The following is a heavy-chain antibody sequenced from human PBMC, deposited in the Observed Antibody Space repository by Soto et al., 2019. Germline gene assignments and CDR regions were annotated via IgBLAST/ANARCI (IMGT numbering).Heavy chain of an antibody. D-gene: IGHD3-3*01. J-gene: IGHJ4*02. CDR1: AFTFSSYA. V-gene: IGHV3-23*01. CDR2: ISKNECNS. Sequence: PGGSLRLSCAPSAFTFSSYAISWVRQAPGKGVECIASISKNECNSYYADSVKGRFTISRDNAKNTLYLQMNRLRAEDTAVYYCGKEVLDFCHSWGQGGLVTVSS. CDR3: GKEVLDFCHS.